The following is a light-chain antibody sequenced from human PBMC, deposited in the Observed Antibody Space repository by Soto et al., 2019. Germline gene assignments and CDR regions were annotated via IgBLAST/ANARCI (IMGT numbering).Light chain of an antibody. Sequence: EIVLTQSPGTLSLSTGERATLPCRASPSVSRTYLAWYQQKPGQAPRLLIYGASSRATGIPDRFSGSGSGTDFTITISRLEPGDFAVYYCQQSGSDLPFGGRNKVHI. CDR1: PSVSRTY. CDR2: GAS. J-gene: IGKJ4*01. CDR3: QQSGSDLP. V-gene: IGKV3-20*01.